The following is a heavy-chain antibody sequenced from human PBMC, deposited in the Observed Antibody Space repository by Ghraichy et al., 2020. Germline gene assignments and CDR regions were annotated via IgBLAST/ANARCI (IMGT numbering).Heavy chain of an antibody. V-gene: IGHV3-7*01. D-gene: IGHD3-22*01. Sequence: GGSLRLSCAASGFSFSMYGMSWVRQAPGKGLEWVANMKHDGSENYYVDSVKGRFTISRDNAKNSLSLQMTSLRAEDTAVYYCARDDSSGYAYFDFWGQGILVTVSS. CDR3: ARDDSSGYAYFDF. CDR2: MKHDGSEN. J-gene: IGHJ4*02. CDR1: GFSFSMYG.